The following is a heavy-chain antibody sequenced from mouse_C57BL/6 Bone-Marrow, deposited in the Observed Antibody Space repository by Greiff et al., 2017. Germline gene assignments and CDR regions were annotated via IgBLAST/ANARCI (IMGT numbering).Heavy chain of an antibody. Sequence: EVQLQQSGPELVKPGASVKMSCKASGYTFTDYNMHWVKQSHGKSLEWIGYINPNNGGTSYNQKFKGKATLTVNKSSSTAYMELRSLTSEDSAVYYCAREIYYGYSWFAYWGQGTLVTVSA. D-gene: IGHD2-2*01. CDR2: INPNNGGT. CDR1: GYTFTDYN. V-gene: IGHV1-22*01. CDR3: AREIYYGYSWFAY. J-gene: IGHJ3*01.